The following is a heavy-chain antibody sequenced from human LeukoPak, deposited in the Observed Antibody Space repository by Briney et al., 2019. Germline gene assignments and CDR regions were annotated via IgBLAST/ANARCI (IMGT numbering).Heavy chain of an antibody. D-gene: IGHD3-10*01. V-gene: IGHV4-4*02. J-gene: IGHJ3*02. CDR3: AKSNGYGLVDI. CDR1: GGSISSSNW. Sequence: SGTLSLTCAVSGGSISSSNWWSWVRQPPGKGLEWIGEIYHSGSTNYNPSLKSRVTISVDTSRNQFSLKLNSVTAADTAVYYCAKSNGYGLVDIWGQGTMVTVSS. CDR2: IYHSGST.